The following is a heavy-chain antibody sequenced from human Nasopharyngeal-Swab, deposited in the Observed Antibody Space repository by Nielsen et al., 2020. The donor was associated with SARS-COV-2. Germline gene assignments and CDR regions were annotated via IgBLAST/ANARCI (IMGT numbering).Heavy chain of an antibody. CDR3: ASRLGDYDSRSNYYYCYYMDV. D-gene: IGHD3-22*01. CDR2: IYYSGST. Sequence: WIRQPPGKGLEWIGSIYYSGSTYYNPSLKSRVTISVDTSENQFSLKLSSVTAADTAVYYCASRLGDYDSRSNYYYCYYMDVWGKGTTVTVSS. J-gene: IGHJ6*03. V-gene: IGHV4-39*07.